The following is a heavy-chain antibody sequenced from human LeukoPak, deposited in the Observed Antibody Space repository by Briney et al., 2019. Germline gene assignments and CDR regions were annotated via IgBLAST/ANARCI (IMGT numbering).Heavy chain of an antibody. Sequence: GSLRLSCAASGFPFSSYWMSWIRPAPGKGLECVANIKQDGSEKYYVDSVKGRFTISRDNAKNSLYLQMNSLRAEDTAVYYCETRRNLDIWGQGTMVTVSS. J-gene: IGHJ3*02. D-gene: IGHD1-14*01. CDR1: GFPFSSYW. CDR3: ETRRNLDI. V-gene: IGHV3-7*01. CDR2: IKQDGSEK.